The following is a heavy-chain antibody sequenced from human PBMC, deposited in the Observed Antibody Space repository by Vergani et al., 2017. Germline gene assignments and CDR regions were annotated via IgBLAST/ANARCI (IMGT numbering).Heavy chain of an antibody. CDR2: THESETS. Sequence: QVHLQESGPGLVKPPGTLSLTCVVSGGSIRSHKWWSWVRQSPGKGLEWIGETHESETSNYNPSLNSRVTISVDKSTNQCSLNLNSVTAADSGLYYCAREGEGAFNLGHWGQGTLVTVSS. CDR3: AREGEGAFNLGH. J-gene: IGHJ4*02. V-gene: IGHV4-4*03. CDR1: GGSIRSHKW. D-gene: IGHD2-21*01.